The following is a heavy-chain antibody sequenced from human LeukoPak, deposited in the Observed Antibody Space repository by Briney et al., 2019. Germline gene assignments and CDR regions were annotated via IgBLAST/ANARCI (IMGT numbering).Heavy chain of an antibody. J-gene: IGHJ4*02. Sequence: GGSLRLSCAASGFTFSNAWMTWVRQAPGKGLEWVGRIKRKTLGGRTDYAAPVKGRFTISRDDSKDTLYLQMNSLIIADTGVYYCTTCGYSGYDSNYWGQGVLVTVSS. CDR2: IKRKTLGGRT. D-gene: IGHD5-12*01. CDR1: GFTFSNAW. V-gene: IGHV3-15*01. CDR3: TTCGYSGYDSNY.